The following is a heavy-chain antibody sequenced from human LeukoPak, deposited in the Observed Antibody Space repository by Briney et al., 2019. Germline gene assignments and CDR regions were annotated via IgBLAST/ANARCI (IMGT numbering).Heavy chain of an antibody. CDR1: GFSFSNYA. Sequence: GGSLRLSCAASGFSFSNYAMSWVRQAPGKGLEWVSGISASGGTTYDVDSVKGRFTITRDNSKNTLYLQMNSLRAEDTAVYYCAKSVTFVVVIPAIDYWGQGTLVTVSS. CDR3: AKSVTFVVVIPAIDY. CDR2: ISASGGTT. D-gene: IGHD3-3*01. J-gene: IGHJ4*02. V-gene: IGHV3-23*01.